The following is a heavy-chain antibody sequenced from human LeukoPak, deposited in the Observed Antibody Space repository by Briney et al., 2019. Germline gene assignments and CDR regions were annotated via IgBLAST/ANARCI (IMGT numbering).Heavy chain of an antibody. CDR2: MSHDGTNK. V-gene: IGHV3-30-3*01. CDR1: GFTFSNAW. CDR3: ARGRGGSSWYSYYGMDV. J-gene: IGHJ6*02. D-gene: IGHD6-13*01. Sequence: GGSLRLSCATSGFTFSNAWMSWVRQAPGKGLEWVAVMSHDGTNKYYADSVKGRFTISRDNSKNTLYLQMDSLRTEDTAVYYCARGRGGSSWYSYYGMDVWGQGTTVTVSS.